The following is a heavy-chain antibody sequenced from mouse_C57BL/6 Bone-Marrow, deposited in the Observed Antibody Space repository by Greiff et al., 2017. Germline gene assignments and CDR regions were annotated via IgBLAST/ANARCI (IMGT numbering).Heavy chain of an antibody. Sequence: VQLQQSGAELVKPGASVKLSCKASGYTFTEYTIHWVKQRSGQGLEWIGWFYPGSGGIKYNEKFKDKATLTADKSSSTVYMELSRLTSEDSAVYFCARHEEGLGTGTSWYFDVWGTGTTVTVSS. CDR1: GYTFTEYT. V-gene: IGHV1-62-2*01. CDR2: FYPGSGGI. J-gene: IGHJ1*03. D-gene: IGHD4-1*01. CDR3: ARHEEGLGTGTSWYFDV.